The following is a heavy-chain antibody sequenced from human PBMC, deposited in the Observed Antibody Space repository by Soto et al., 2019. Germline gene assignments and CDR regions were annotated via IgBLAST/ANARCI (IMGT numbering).Heavy chain of an antibody. J-gene: IGHJ4*02. CDR1: GGTFDSYA. CDR3: AISIMVLEWSRFDY. CDR2: IIPLFGTG. Sequence: QVQLVQSGAEVKKPGSSVRISCKASGGTFDSYAISWVRQAPGQGLEWMGGIIPLFGTGIYAQKFQGRATFTSDKSTSTVYMDLASLKSYDAAFYYCAISIMVLEWSRFDYWGQGTRVTVSS. D-gene: IGHD3-3*01. V-gene: IGHV1-69*06.